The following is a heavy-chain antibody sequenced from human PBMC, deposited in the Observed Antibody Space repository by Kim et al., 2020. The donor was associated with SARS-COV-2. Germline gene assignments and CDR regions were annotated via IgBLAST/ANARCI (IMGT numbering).Heavy chain of an antibody. CDR2: IHYSGST. CDR3: ARLRGSPGTWFDP. D-gene: IGHD1-1*01. J-gene: IGHJ5*02. V-gene: IGHV4-39*01. Sequence: SETLSLTCTVSGGSISSSTYYWGWIRQPPGKGLEWIGSIHYSGSTYYNPSLKSRVTISVDTSKNQFSLKLSSVTAADTAVYYCARLRGSPGTWFDPWGQGTLVTVSS. CDR1: GGSISSSTYY.